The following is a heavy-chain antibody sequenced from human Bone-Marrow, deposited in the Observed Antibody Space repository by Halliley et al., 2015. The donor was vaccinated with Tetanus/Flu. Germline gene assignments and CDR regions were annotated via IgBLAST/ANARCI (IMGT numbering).Heavy chain of an antibody. V-gene: IGHV5-10-1*01. CDR2: IAPSDSYT. D-gene: IGHD4-4*01. Sequence: PGKGLEGMGMIAPSDSYTIYGPAFQGHVTISADKSPNTVYLQWSSLKASDTAMYYCARHGRHTTDWGQGTLVTVSS. CDR3: ARHGRHTTD. J-gene: IGHJ4*02.